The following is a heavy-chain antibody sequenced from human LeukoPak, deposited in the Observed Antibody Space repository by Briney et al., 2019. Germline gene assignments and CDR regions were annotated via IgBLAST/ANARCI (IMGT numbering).Heavy chain of an antibody. CDR3: AYRNTLDY. CDR2: IKPDGSEK. Sequence: PGGSLRLSCAASGFTFTDAWMNWVRQPPGKGLEWVANIKPDGSEKYYVDSVKGRFTISRDDAKRSLDLQMDSLRAEDTAIYYCAYRNTLDYWGQGTLVTVSS. J-gene: IGHJ4*02. D-gene: IGHD1-26*01. V-gene: IGHV3-7*02. CDR1: GFTFTDAW.